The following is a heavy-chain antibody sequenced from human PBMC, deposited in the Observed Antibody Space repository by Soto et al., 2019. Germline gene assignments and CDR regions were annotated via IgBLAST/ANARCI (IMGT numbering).Heavy chain of an antibody. J-gene: IGHJ6*02. Sequence: GGSLRLSCEGSGFFFSDYGMHWVRQAPGKGLEWVAVISYDGTNKYYGDSAKGRFTIARDNSRNTLCLEMNSLSEEDTAVYYRSKDAGGTTPHGPSLGAWYFYYGMDVWGPGTTVTSP. D-gene: IGHD3-16*01. V-gene: IGHV3-30*18. CDR2: ISYDGTNK. CDR1: GFFFSDYG. CDR3: SKDAGGTTPHGPSLGAWYFYYGMDV.